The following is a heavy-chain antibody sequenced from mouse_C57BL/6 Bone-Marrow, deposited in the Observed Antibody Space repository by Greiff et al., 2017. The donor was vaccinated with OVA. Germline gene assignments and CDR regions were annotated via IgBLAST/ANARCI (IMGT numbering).Heavy chain of an antibody. CDR2: INPGSGGT. J-gene: IGHJ3*01. CDR3: ARSLGTGTGAAY. CDR1: GYAFTNYL. Sequence: QVQLKQSGAELVRPGTSVKVSCKASGYAFTNYLIEWVKQRPGQGLEWIGVINPGSGGTNYNEKFKGKATLTADKSSSTAYMQLSSLTSEDSAVYFCARSLGTGTGAAYWGQGTLVTVSA. V-gene: IGHV1-54*01. D-gene: IGHD4-1*01.